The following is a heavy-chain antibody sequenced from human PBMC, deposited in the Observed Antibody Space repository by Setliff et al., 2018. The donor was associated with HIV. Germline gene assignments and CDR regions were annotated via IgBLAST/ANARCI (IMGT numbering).Heavy chain of an antibody. Sequence: SETLSLTCTVSSGSISTYYWTWIRQPPGKGLEWIGYITYSGSAYYDPSLKSRVTISIDTSNNQISLRLSSVTAADTAIYYCARRIYGNNPYFDYWSQGTLVTVSS. D-gene: IGHD4-17*01. CDR2: ITYSGSA. CDR3: ARRIYGNNPYFDY. J-gene: IGHJ4*02. V-gene: IGHV4-59*08. CDR1: SGSISTYY.